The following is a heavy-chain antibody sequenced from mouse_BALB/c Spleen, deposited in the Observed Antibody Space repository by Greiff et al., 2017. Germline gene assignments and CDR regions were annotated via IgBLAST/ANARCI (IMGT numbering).Heavy chain of an antibody. CDR2: IWGGGST. Sequence: QVHVKQSGPGLVAPSQSLSITCTVSGFSLTDYGVSWIRQPPGKGLEWLGVIWGGGSTYYNSALKSRLSISKDNSKSQVFLKMNSLQTDDTAMYYCAKSPRRGFLAMDYWGQGTSVTVSS. V-gene: IGHV2-6-5*01. CDR3: AKSPRRGFLAMDY. CDR1: GFSLTDYG. J-gene: IGHJ4*01. D-gene: IGHD3-1*01.